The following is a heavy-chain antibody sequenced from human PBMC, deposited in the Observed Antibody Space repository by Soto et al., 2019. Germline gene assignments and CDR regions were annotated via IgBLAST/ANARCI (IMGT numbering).Heavy chain of an antibody. CDR3: AQSYCSSTSSYCSHGMDV. CDR2: IIPIFGTA. V-gene: IGHV1-69*13. D-gene: IGHD2-2*01. CDR1: GGTFSSYA. J-gene: IGHJ6*02. Sequence: SVKVSCKASGGTFSSYAISWVRQAPGQGLEWMGGIIPIFGTANYAQKFQGRVTITADESTSTAYMELSSLRSEDTAVYYCAQSYCSSTSSYCSHGMDVWGQGTTVTVSS.